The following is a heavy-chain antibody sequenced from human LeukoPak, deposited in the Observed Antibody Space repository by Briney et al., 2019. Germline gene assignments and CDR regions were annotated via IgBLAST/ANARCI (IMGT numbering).Heavy chain of an antibody. D-gene: IGHD6-6*01. Sequence: PSETLSLTCAVYGGSFSGYYWSWIRQPPGKGLEWIGEINHSGSTNYNPSLKSRVTISVDTSKNQFSLKLSSVTAADTAVYYCARGRDLSSIAARRFDPWGQGTLVTVSS. V-gene: IGHV4-34*01. J-gene: IGHJ5*02. CDR2: INHSGST. CDR1: GGSFSGYY. CDR3: ARGRDLSSIAARRFDP.